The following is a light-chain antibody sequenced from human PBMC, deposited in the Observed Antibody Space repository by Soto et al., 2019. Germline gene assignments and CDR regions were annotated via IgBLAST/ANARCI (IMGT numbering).Light chain of an antibody. CDR3: QQYNSYPWT. CDR2: DAS. Sequence: DIQMTPSPSTLSASVGDRVTITCRASQIIGRWLAWYQQKPGKAPKRLIYDASILESGVPSRFSGSGAGTEFTLTISSLQPDDFATYYCQQYNSYPWTFGQGTKVDIK. CDR1: QIIGRW. V-gene: IGKV1-5*01. J-gene: IGKJ1*01.